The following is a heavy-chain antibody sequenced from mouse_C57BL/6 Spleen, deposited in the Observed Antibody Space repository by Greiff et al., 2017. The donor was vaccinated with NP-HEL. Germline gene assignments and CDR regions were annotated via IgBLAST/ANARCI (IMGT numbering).Heavy chain of an antibody. CDR3: ARWENWDGCFAY. CDR2: IYPGDGDT. J-gene: IGHJ3*01. Sequence: VQLQQSGPELVKPGASVKISCKASGYAFSSSWMNWVKQRPGKGLEWIGRIYPGDGDTNYNGKFKGKATLTADKSSSTAYMQLSSLTSEDSAVYFCARWENWDGCFAYWGQGTLVTVSA. V-gene: IGHV1-82*01. D-gene: IGHD4-1*01. CDR1: GYAFSSSW.